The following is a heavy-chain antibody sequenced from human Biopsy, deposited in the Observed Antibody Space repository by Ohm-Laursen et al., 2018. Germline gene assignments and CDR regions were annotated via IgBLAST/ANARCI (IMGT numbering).Heavy chain of an antibody. V-gene: IGHV4-39*01. CDR1: GDSISTSTTYY. CDR2: IYNSETT. CDR3: ARHPTGFWFDP. Sequence: SDTLSLTCTVSGDSISTSTTYYWAWLRQPPGKGLEWIGSIYNSETTFYNPSLKSRVALSVDTSTNQFSLKVSSVTAADTALYYCARHPTGFWFDPWGHGTLVTVSS. J-gene: IGHJ5*02.